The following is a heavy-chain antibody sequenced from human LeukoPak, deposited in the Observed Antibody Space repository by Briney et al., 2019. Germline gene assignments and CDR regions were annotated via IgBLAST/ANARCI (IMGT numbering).Heavy chain of an antibody. Sequence: SETLPLTCTVSGGSISSGDYYWSWIRQPPGKGLEWIGYIYYSGSTYYNPSLKSRVTISVDTSKNQFSLKLSSVTAADTAVYYCARVLFDNSWFDPWGQGTLVTVSS. V-gene: IGHV4-30-4*01. D-gene: IGHD3-9*01. CDR2: IYYSGST. J-gene: IGHJ5*01. CDR3: ARVLFDNSWFDP. CDR1: GGSISSGDYY.